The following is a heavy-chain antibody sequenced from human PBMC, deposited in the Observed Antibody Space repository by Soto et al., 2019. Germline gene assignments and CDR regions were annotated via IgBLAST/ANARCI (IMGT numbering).Heavy chain of an antibody. D-gene: IGHD3-10*01. J-gene: IGHJ4*02. CDR1: GASMSDYY. Sequence: QVQLQESGPGLVKPSETLSLTCTVSGASMSDYYGSWIRQSPGKGLAHIGYLHYSGSANYTPPLKSRVIISMDTSKNQFSLKMTSVIAADTAIYYCARSGHTFSGVVWGQVILVTVSS. V-gene: IGHV4-59*01. CDR2: LHYSGSA. CDR3: ARSGHTFSGVV.